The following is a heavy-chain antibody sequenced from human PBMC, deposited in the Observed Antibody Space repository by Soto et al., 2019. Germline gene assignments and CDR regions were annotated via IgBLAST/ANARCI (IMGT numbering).Heavy chain of an antibody. CDR1: GGSISSGGYS. D-gene: IGHD5-18*01. J-gene: IGHJ6*02. CDR2: IYYSGST. CDR3: ARSGYSYGTLYYYYGMDV. Sequence: PSETLSLTCTVSGGSISSGGYSWSWIRQHPGKGLEWIGYIYYSGSTYYNPSLKSRVTISVDTPKNQFSLKLSSVTAADTAVYYCARSGYSYGTLYYYYGMDVWGQGTTVT. V-gene: IGHV4-31*03.